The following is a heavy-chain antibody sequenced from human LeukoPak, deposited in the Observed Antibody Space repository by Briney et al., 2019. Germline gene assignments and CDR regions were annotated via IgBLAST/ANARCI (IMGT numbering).Heavy chain of an antibody. CDR1: GFSFSSSG. CDR2: IGSTGTDR. Sequence: AGSLRLSCAASGFSFSSSGINWVRQAPEKGLEWVSSIGSTGTDRYYADSVKGRFTISRDNAKNSLYLQMNSLRAEDTAVYYCATETIGRHYDYWGQGTLLTVSS. D-gene: IGHD1-14*01. J-gene: IGHJ4*02. CDR3: ATETIGRHYDY. V-gene: IGHV3-21*01.